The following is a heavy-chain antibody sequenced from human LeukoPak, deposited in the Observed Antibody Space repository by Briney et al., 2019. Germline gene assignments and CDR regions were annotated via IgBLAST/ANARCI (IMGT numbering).Heavy chain of an antibody. CDR1: GFSFSDYN. D-gene: IGHD4-17*01. CDR3: AREEDNSDEYLREDY. V-gene: IGHV3-7*01. CDR2: INQDGSEK. Sequence: GGSLRLSCAASGFSFSDYNMSWVRQAPGKGLEWVANINQDGSEKYYVDSVKGRFTISRDNAKNSVYLQMNSLRAEDTAVYYCAREEDNSDEYLREDYWGQGTLVTVSS. J-gene: IGHJ4*02.